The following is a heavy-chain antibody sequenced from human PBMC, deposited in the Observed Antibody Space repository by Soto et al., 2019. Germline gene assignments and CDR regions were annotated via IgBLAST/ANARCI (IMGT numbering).Heavy chain of an antibody. J-gene: IGHJ4*02. D-gene: IGHD4-17*01. CDR3: ARRMTTVSNFDY. Sequence: QVQLQESGPGLVKPSETLSLTCTVSGGSINSYYWSWIRQPPGKGLEWIGHIYYRGGTNYNPSLNSRVTISVDTSKNQFSLKLSSVTAADTAVYYCARRMTTVSNFDYWGPGTLVTVSS. CDR2: IYYRGGT. CDR1: GGSINSYY. V-gene: IGHV4-59*01.